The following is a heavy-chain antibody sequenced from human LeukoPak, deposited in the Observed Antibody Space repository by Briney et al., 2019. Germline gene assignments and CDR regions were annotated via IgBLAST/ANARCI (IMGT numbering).Heavy chain of an antibody. Sequence: GGSLRLSCAASGFTFSDYWMHWVRQAPGKGLVWVSRVNRDGSGTSYADSVKGRFTISRDNAKNTLSLQTNSLRAEDTAVYYCARDRSISAAGDTYWGQGTLVTVSS. V-gene: IGHV3-74*01. CDR2: VNRDGSGT. D-gene: IGHD6-13*01. CDR1: GFTFSDYW. CDR3: ARDRSISAAGDTY. J-gene: IGHJ4*02.